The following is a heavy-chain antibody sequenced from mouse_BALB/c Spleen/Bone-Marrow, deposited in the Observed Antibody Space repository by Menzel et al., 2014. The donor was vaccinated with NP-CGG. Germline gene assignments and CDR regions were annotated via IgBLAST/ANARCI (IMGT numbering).Heavy chain of an antibody. V-gene: IGHV3-6*02. CDR2: ISYDGSN. D-gene: IGHD5-5*01. Sequence: EVQLQQSGPGLVKPSQSLSLTCSVTGYSITSGYYWNWIRQFPGNKPEWMGYISYDGSNNYNPSLKNRISITRDTSKNQFFLKLNSVTTEDTATYYCAKGGIYLMDYWGQGASVTVSS. J-gene: IGHJ4*01. CDR3: AKGGIYLMDY. CDR1: GYSITSGYY.